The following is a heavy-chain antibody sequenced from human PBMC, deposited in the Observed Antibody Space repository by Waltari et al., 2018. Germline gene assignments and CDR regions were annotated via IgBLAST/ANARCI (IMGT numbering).Heavy chain of an antibody. J-gene: IGHJ6*02. Sequence: QVQLVQSGAELEKPGASVQVSCKASGYIFIDYYIHWLRQAPGQGLEWMGGIIPIFGTANYAQKFQGRVTITTDESTSTAYMELSSLRSEDTAVYYCAREGMESGMDVWGQGTTVTVSS. CDR3: AREGMESGMDV. V-gene: IGHV1-69*01. CDR2: IIPIFGTA. D-gene: IGHD1-1*01. CDR1: GYIFIDYY.